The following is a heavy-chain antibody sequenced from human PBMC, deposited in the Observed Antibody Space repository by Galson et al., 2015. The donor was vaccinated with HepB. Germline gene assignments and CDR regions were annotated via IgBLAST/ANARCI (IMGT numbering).Heavy chain of an antibody. D-gene: IGHD3-22*01. CDR2: VLPVFDTP. V-gene: IGHV1-69*13. CDR1: GDTFNNYA. J-gene: IGHJ4*02. CDR3: ARDRHNYYDSRGYSGSFDI. Sequence: SVKVSCKASGDTFNNYAFNWVRQAPGQGLEWMGGVLPVFDTPIYAPQFQDRVTITADESTSTVYMELSRLRSDDTAVYYCARDRHNYYDSRGYSGSFDIWGQGTLVTVSS.